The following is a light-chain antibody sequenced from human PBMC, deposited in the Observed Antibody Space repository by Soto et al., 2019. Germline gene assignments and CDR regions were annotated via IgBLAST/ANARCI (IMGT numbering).Light chain of an antibody. V-gene: IGKV4-1*01. CDR3: QQYYSSSLT. Sequence: DIVMTQSPDSLAVSLGERATIKCRSSQTILKSSIKKNSLAWYQQKPGQPPRLLIYWASTRDSGVPDRFSRSGSGTDFTLTITRLQAEDVAVYYCQQYYSSSLTFGGGTKVEIK. CDR2: WAS. J-gene: IGKJ4*01. CDR1: QTILKSSIKKNS.